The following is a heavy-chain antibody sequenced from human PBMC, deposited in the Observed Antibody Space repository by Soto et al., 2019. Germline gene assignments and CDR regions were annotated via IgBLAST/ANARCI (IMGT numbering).Heavy chain of an antibody. Sequence: SETLSLTXAVSGSSISSGGYYWSWIRQPPGKGLEWIGYIYYSGSTYYNPSLKSRVTISVDTSKNQFSLKLSSVTAADPAVYYCARVHDSSGYPDHWGQGTLVTVSS. CDR1: GSSISSGGYY. CDR3: ARVHDSSGYPDH. J-gene: IGHJ4*02. V-gene: IGHV4-30-4*01. CDR2: IYYSGST. D-gene: IGHD3-22*01.